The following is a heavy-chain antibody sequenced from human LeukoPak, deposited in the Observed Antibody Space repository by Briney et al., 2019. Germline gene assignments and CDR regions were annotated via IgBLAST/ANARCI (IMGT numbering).Heavy chain of an antibody. J-gene: IGHJ4*02. D-gene: IGHD6-19*01. CDR1: GYTFIDYH. V-gene: IGHV1-2*02. CDR2: INPNSGGT. CDR3: ARVAPHRRLSRGWYYFDY. Sequence: ASVKVSCKASGYTFIDYHMHWVRQAPGQGLEWMGWINPNSGGTNYAQKFQGRVTMTRDTSISTAYMELSRLRSDDTAVYYCARVAPHRRLSRGWYYFDYWGQGTLVTVSS.